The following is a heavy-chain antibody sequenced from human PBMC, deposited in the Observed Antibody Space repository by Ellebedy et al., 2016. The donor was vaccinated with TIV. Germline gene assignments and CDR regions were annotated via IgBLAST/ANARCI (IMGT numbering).Heavy chain of an antibody. CDR1: GYSISGGYF. V-gene: IGHV4-38-2*02. J-gene: IGHJ3*02. CDR3: AREQSATAFDI. D-gene: IGHD6-13*01. Sequence: MPSETLSLTCTVSGYSISGGYFWVWIRQPPGKGLEWIGSVYHSGNTYYNPSLKSRITMSVDTSKNQFSLNLSSVTAADTAVYFRAREQSATAFDIWGQGTMVTVSS. CDR2: VYHSGNT.